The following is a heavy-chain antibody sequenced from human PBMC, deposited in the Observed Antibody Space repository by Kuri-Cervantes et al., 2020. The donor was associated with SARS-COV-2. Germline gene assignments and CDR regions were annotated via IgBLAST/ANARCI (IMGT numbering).Heavy chain of an antibody. D-gene: IGHD1-26*01. CDR1: GFTFSSYS. V-gene: IGHV3-23*01. CDR3: AKVKEGGSYYYFDY. Sequence: GGSLRLSCAASGFTFSSYSMNWVRQAPGKGLEWVSAISGSGGSTYYADSVKGRFTISRDNSKNTLYLQMNSLRAEDTAVYYCAKVKEGGSYYYFDYWGQGTLVTVSS. CDR2: ISGSGGST. J-gene: IGHJ4*02.